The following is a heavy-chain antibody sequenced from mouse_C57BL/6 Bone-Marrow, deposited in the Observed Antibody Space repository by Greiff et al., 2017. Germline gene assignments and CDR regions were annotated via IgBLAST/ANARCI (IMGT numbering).Heavy chain of an antibody. V-gene: IGHV1-69*01. J-gene: IGHJ2*01. CDR3: ARRRHYSNSYYFDY. Sequence: QVQLQQPGAELVMPGASVKLSCKASGYTFTSYWMHWVKQRPGQGLEWIGEIDPSASYTNYNQKFKGKSTLTVDKSSSTAYMQLSSLTSEDSAVYYCARRRHYSNSYYFDYWGQGTTLTVSS. CDR2: IDPSASYT. CDR1: GYTFTSYW. D-gene: IGHD2-5*01.